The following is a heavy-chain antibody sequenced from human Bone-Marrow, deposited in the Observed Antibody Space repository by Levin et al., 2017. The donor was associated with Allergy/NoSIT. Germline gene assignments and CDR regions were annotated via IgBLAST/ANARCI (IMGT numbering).Heavy chain of an antibody. CDR2: ISGSGATT. Sequence: GGSLRLSCAASGFIFSNYVMTWVRQAPGKGLECVSTISGSGATTYYADSVKGRFTISRDNSKNTLYLQMNSLRADDTAVYYCAKDRIGTVADSFDYWGQGTLVTVSS. CDR3: AKDRIGTVADSFDY. V-gene: IGHV3-23*01. CDR1: GFIFSNYV. J-gene: IGHJ4*02. D-gene: IGHD1-1*01.